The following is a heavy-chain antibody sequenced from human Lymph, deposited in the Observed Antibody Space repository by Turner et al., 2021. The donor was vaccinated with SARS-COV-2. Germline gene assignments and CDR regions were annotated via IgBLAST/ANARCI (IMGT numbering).Heavy chain of an antibody. D-gene: IGHD5-18*01. CDR3: ARQLWLRGTFDY. J-gene: IGHJ4*02. V-gene: IGHV3-33*01. CDR2: IWYDGSNK. CDR1: GFTFSSYG. Sequence: QVQLVESGGGVVQPGRSLRLSFAASGFTFSSYGMHWVRQAPGKGVEWGGAIWYDGSNKYYADSVKGRFTISRDNSKNTLYLQMNSLRAEDTAVYYCARQLWLRGTFDYWGQGTLVTVSS.